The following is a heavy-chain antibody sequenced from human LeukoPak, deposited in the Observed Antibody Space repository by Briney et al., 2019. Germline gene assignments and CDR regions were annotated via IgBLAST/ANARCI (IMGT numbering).Heavy chain of an antibody. Sequence: GGSLRLSCAASGFTVSSNYMSWVRQAPGKGLEWVSVIYSGGSTYYADSVKGRFTISRDNSKNTLYLQMNSLRAEDTAVYYCAREETIAVAGRDYWGQETLVTASS. CDR3: AREETIAVAGRDY. J-gene: IGHJ4*02. CDR2: IYSGGST. D-gene: IGHD6-19*01. CDR1: GFTVSSNY. V-gene: IGHV3-66*02.